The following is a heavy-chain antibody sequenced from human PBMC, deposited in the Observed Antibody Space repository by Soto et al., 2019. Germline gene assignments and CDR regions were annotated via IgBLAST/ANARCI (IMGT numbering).Heavy chain of an antibody. D-gene: IGHD1-7*01. Sequence: ASVKVSCKASGYTFTSYYMHWVRQAPGQGLEWMGIINPSGGSTSYAQKFQGRVTMTRDTSTSTVYMELSSLRSEDTAVYYCARDHRTGITATTWYGMDVWGQGTTVTV. CDR1: GYTFTSYY. V-gene: IGHV1-46*01. CDR2: INPSGGST. J-gene: IGHJ6*02. CDR3: ARDHRTGITATTWYGMDV.